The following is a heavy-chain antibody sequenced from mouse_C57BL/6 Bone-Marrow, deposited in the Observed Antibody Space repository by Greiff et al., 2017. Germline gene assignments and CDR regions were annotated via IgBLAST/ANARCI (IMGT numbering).Heavy chain of an antibody. V-gene: IGHV1-74*01. D-gene: IGHD1-1*01. J-gene: IGHJ2*01. CDR3: AISVTTVVAHFDY. CDR1: GYTFTSYW. Sequence: VQLQQPGAELVKPGASVKVSCKASGYTFTSYWMHWVKQRPGQGLEWIGRIHPSDSDTNYNQKFKGKATLTVDKSSSTAYMQLSSLPSEDAAVYCCAISVTTVVAHFDYWGQGTTLTVSS. CDR2: IHPSDSDT.